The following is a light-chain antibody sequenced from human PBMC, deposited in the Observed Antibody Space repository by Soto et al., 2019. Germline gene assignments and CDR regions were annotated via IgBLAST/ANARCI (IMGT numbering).Light chain of an antibody. J-gene: IGKJ2*01. V-gene: IGKV4-1*01. CDR2: WAS. CDR1: QYVKNY. Sequence: DIVMTQSPDSLAVSLGERATINCKSTQYVKNYLAWYQQKPGQPPKLLVYWASTRQSGVPDRFSGSGSGTDFTLTISSLQAEDVALYHCQQYYSLPYTFGQGTKLEIK. CDR3: QQYYSLPYT.